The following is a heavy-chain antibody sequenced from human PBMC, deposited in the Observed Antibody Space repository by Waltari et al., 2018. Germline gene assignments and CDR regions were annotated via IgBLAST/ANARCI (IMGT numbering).Heavy chain of an antibody. Sequence: QVQLQLWGAGLLKPSETLSLTCAAYGGSFSDYHWTWIRQPPGMGLEWIGEIKHTGNTNYNPSLKSRVTLSIDTSKSQISLNLRSVTAADTAVYYCARPLPVGGYYWDLWAQGTLVTVSS. CDR3: ARPLPVGGYYWDL. J-gene: IGHJ5*02. CDR2: IKHTGNT. CDR1: GGSFSDYH. D-gene: IGHD3-22*01. V-gene: IGHV4-34*01.